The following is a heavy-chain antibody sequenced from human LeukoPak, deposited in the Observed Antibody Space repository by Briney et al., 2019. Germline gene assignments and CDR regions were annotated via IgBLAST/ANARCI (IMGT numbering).Heavy chain of an antibody. Sequence: PSETLSLTCAVYGGSLSGSYWSWIRQPPGKGLEWIGYIYHSGSNKYNPSLKSRVTISIDTSKKQFSLKLSSVTAADTAVHYCARGPAGPFDYWGQGTLVTVSS. V-gene: IGHV4-59*01. CDR3: ARGPAGPFDY. CDR1: GGSLSGSY. CDR2: IYHSGSN. J-gene: IGHJ4*02.